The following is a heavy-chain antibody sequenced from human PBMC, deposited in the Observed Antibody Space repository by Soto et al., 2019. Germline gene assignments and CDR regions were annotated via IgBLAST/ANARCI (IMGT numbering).Heavy chain of an antibody. J-gene: IGHJ5*02. Sequence: GGSLRLSCAASGFTFDDYAMHWVRQAPGKGLEWVSGISWNSGSIGYADSVKGRFTISRDNAKISLYLQMNSLRAEDTALYYCAKDPSTVLRYFDWEFDPWGQGTLVTVSS. CDR3: AKDPSTVLRYFDWEFDP. CDR1: GFTFDDYA. V-gene: IGHV3-9*01. CDR2: ISWNSGSI. D-gene: IGHD3-9*01.